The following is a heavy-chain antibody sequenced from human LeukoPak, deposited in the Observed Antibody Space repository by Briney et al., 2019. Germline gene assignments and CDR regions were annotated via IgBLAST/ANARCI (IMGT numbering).Heavy chain of an antibody. CDR2: IYHSGGT. D-gene: IGHD1-26*01. Sequence: SGTLSLTCAVSGGSISSSTNWWSWVRQPPGKGLEWIGEIYHSGGTNYNPSLKSRVTISVDTSKNQFSLRLSAVTAADTAVYYCARRPLVGGIDSWGQGALVTVSS. CDR3: ARRPLVGGIDS. J-gene: IGHJ4*02. CDR1: GGSISSSTNW. V-gene: IGHV4-4*02.